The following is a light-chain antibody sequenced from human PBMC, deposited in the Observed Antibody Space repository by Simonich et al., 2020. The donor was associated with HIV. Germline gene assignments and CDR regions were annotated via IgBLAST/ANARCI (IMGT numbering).Light chain of an antibody. CDR1: SSVVESYNL. CDR2: DVS. Sequence: QSALTQPASVSGSPGQSITISCTGTSSVVESYNLVSWYQQHPGKAPKLMIYDVSKRPSGVSNRFSGAKSGNTASLTISGLQAEDEADYYCSSYTSSSTLVFGGGTKLTVL. J-gene: IGLJ3*02. V-gene: IGLV2-14*02. CDR3: SSYTSSSTLV.